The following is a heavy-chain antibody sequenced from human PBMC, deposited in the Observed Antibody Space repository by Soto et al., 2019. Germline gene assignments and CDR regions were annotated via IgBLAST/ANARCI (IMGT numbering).Heavy chain of an antibody. CDR3: ARGGLQSYYDFWSGYSIYGMDV. CDR2: IIPIFGTA. V-gene: IGHV1-69*01. CDR1: GGTFSSYA. Sequence: QVQLVQSGAEVKKPGSSVKVSCKASGGTFSSYAISWVRQAPGQGLEWMGGIIPIFGTANYAQKFQGRVTITADESTSTDYMELSSLRSEDTAVYYCARGGLQSYYDFWSGYSIYGMDVWGQGTTVTVSS. D-gene: IGHD3-3*01. J-gene: IGHJ6*02.